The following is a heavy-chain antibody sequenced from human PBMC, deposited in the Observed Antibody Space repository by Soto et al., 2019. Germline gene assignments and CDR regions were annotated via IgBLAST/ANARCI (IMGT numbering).Heavy chain of an antibody. CDR3: ARVGGPRGYCSGGSCYSNYYFDY. Sequence: QVQLVQSGAEVKKPGSSVKVSCKASGGTFSSYAISWVRQAPVPGLEWMGGIIPIFRTANYAQKFHGRVTITADDSTGTAYMELSSLRSADTAVYYCARVGGPRGYCSGGSCYSNYYFDYWGQGTLVTVSS. D-gene: IGHD2-15*01. CDR1: GGTFSSYA. V-gene: IGHV1-69*01. CDR2: IIPIFRTA. J-gene: IGHJ4*02.